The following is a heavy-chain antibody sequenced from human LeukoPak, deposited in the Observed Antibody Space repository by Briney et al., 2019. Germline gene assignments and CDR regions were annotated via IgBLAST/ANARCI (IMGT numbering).Heavy chain of an antibody. D-gene: IGHD5-18*01. V-gene: IGHV1-18*04. J-gene: IGHJ4*02. CDR2: ISAYNGNT. CDR3: AFIVDTAMVTLDY. Sequence: ASVKVSCKASGYTFTSYYMHWVRQAPGQGLEWMGWISAYNGNTNYAQKLQGRVTMTTDTSTSTAYMELRSLRSDDTAVYYCAFIVDTAMVTLDYWGQGTLVTVSS. CDR1: GYTFTSYY.